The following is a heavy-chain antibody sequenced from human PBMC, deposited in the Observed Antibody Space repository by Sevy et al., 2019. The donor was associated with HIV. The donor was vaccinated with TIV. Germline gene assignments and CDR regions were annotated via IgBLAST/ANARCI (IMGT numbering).Heavy chain of an antibody. CDR3: ASSYYSTAEYFQH. J-gene: IGHJ1*01. Sequence: GGSLRLSCPASGFTFSDNSMNWVRQAPGKGLEWVSFISSSSSAIYYADSVKGRFTISRDNAKNSLYLQMSSLRDEDTAVYYCASSYYSTAEYFQHWGQGTLVTVSS. V-gene: IGHV3-48*02. D-gene: IGHD3-22*01. CDR1: GFTFSDNS. CDR2: ISSSSSAI.